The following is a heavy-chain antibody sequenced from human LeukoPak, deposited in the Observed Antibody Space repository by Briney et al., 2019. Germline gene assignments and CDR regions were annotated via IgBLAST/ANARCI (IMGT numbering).Heavy chain of an antibody. CDR1: GYTFTSFG. D-gene: IGHD7-27*01. CDR3: ARDNLGFDY. J-gene: IGHJ4*02. V-gene: IGHV1-18*01. CDR2: ISAYNGNT. Sequence: ASVNVSCTASGYTFTSFGIIWVRQAPGQGLEWMGWISAYNGNTNYAQKVQGRITMTTDRSTSTAYMELRSLRPDDTAVYYCARDNLGFDYWGQGTLVTVS.